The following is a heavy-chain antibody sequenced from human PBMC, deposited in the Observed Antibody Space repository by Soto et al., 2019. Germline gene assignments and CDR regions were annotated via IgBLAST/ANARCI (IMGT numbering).Heavy chain of an antibody. CDR2: ISYDGSNK. CDR1: GFTFSSYG. V-gene: IGHV3-30*18. Sequence: GGSLRLSCAASGFTFSSYGMHWVRQAPGKGLEWVAVISYDGSNKYYADSVKGRFTISRDNSKNTLYLQMNSLRAEDTAVYYCAKPKNSYGYEGNFDYWGQGTLVTVSS. CDR3: AKPKNSYGYEGNFDY. D-gene: IGHD5-18*01. J-gene: IGHJ4*02.